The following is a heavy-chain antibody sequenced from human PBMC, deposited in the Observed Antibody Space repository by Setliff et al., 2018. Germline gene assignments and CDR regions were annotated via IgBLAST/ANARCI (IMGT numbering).Heavy chain of an antibody. CDR1: GFTFSSYA. D-gene: IGHD3-10*01. CDR2: ISGSAQTT. V-gene: IGHV3-23*01. Sequence: GGSLRLSCAASGFTFSSYAITWVRQAPGKGLEWVSMISGSAQTTYYADSVKGRFTISRDDSKDTVYLQMNDLKTEDTGVYYCTGRTYGHQLGDYWGQGTLVTVSS. J-gene: IGHJ4*02. CDR3: TGRTYGHQLGDY.